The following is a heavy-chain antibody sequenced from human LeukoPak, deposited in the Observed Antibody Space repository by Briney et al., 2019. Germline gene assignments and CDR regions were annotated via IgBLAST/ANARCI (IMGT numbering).Heavy chain of an antibody. V-gene: IGHV1-2*02. CDR3: ASSGSYFPLFDY. CDR1: VYTFTGYY. D-gene: IGHD1-26*01. Sequence: ASVNVSCKASVYTFTGYYMHWVRQAPGQGLEWMGWINPNSGGTNYAQKFQGRVTMTRDTSISTAYMELSRLRSDDTAVYYCASSGSYFPLFDYWGQGTLVTVSS. CDR2: INPNSGGT. J-gene: IGHJ4*02.